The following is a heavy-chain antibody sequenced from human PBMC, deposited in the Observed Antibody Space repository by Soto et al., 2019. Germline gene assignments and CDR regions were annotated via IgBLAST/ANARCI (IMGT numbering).Heavy chain of an antibody. J-gene: IGHJ4*02. CDR1: GGTFSRYA. D-gene: IGHD3-10*01. Sequence: SVKVSCKAFGGTFSRYAFSWVRQATGQGLEWMGRIIPISGTSNYAQKFHGRVTITADNSTTTAYMEVSGLSSDDTAVYYCARESPLYGGSTGHFDYWGQGTLVTVSS. V-gene: IGHV1-69*06. CDR3: ARESPLYGGSTGHFDY. CDR2: IIPISGTS.